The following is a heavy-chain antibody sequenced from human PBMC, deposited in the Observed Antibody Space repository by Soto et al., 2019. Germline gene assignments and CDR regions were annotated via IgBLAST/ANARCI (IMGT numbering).Heavy chain of an antibody. D-gene: IGHD4-4*01. CDR2: INRDGSGT. J-gene: IGHJ6*03. V-gene: IGHV3-74*01. CDR3: AYTLTTATTGVYYYMDV. Sequence: PGGSLRLSCAASGITVSTYWMHWVRQGPGRGLVWVSRINRDGSGTSYADSVKGRFTISRDNGKNTLYLQMNSLRAEDTAVYYCAYTLTTATTGVYYYMDVWGKGTTVTVSS. CDR1: GITVSTYW.